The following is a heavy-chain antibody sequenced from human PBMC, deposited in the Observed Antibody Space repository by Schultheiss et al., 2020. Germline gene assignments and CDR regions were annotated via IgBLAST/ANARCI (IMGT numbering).Heavy chain of an antibody. CDR3: ARVAYYDFWSGYYKSEDYYYYGMDV. Sequence: ASVKVSCKASGYTFTSYGISWVRQAPGQGLEWMGWISAYNGNTNYAQKLQGRVTMTTDTSTSTAYMELRSLRSDDTAVYYCARVAYYDFWSGYYKSEDYYYYGMDVWGQGTTVTVSS. V-gene: IGHV1-18*01. J-gene: IGHJ6*02. CDR2: ISAYNGNT. CDR1: GYTFTSYG. D-gene: IGHD3-3*01.